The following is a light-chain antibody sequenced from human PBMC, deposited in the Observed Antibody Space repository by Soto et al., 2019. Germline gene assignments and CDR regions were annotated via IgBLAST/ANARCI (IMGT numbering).Light chain of an antibody. CDR2: AAS. Sequence: DIQMTQSPSSLSASVGDRVTITCRASQSISSYLNWYQQKPGKAPKLLIYAASSLQSGVPSRFSGSGSGTDFTLTISSLQDEDVAVYYCQQYYSTPYTFGQGTKLEIK. V-gene: IGKV1-39*01. CDR1: QSISSY. J-gene: IGKJ2*01. CDR3: QQYYSTPYT.